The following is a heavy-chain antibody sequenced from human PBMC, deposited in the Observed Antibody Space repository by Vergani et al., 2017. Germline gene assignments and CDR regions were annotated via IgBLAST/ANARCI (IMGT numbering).Heavy chain of an antibody. V-gene: IGHV1-69*06. D-gene: IGHD3-3*01. J-gene: IGHJ4*02. Sequence: QVQLVQSGAEVKKPGSSVKVSCKASGGTFSSYAISWVRQAPGQGLEWMGGIIPIFGTANYAQKFQGRVTITADKSTSTAYMELSSLISEDTAVYYCARTIFGVVIRTYDFDYWGQGTLVTVSS. CDR3: ARTIFGVVIRTYDFDY. CDR2: IIPIFGTA. CDR1: GGTFSSYA.